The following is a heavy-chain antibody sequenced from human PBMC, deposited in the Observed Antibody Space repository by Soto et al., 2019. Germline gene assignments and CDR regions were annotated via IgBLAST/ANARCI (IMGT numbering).Heavy chain of an antibody. V-gene: IGHV4-39*01. CDR2: ISYSGST. CDR3: ARMTNFNYGDYDY. J-gene: IGHJ4*02. Sequence: SETLSLTCTVSGGSISSSSYYWGWIRQPPGKGLEWIGSISYSGSTYYNPSLKSRVTISVDTSKNQFSLKLSSVTAADTAVYYCARMTNFNYGDYDYWGQGTLVTVSS. CDR1: GGSISSSSYY. D-gene: IGHD4-17*01.